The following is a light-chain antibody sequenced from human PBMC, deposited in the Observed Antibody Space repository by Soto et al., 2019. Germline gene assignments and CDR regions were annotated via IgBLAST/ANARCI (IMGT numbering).Light chain of an antibody. J-gene: IGKJ2*01. CDR3: QPYTNLPYT. V-gene: IGKV3-15*01. CDR1: QSVGSN. Sequence: EIVMTQSPATLSVSPGERASLSCRASQSVGSNLAWYQQTAGQAPRLLIYGASTRATGITARFSGSGSGTEFTLTISSLQSEDFAVYSCQPYTNLPYTFGQGTKLEIK. CDR2: GAS.